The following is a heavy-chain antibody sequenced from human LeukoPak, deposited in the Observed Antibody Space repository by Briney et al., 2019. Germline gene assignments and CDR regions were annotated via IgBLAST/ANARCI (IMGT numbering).Heavy chain of an antibody. CDR3: ARDRVEMATIREGYFDY. D-gene: IGHD5-24*01. CDR2: IIPIFGTA. CDR1: GGTFSSYA. V-gene: IGHV1-69*13. Sequence: SVKVSCKASGGTFSSYAISWVRQAPGQGLGWMGGIIPIFGTANYAQKFQGRVTITADESTSTAYMELSSLRSEDTAVYYCARDRVEMATIREGYFDYWGQGTLVTVSS. J-gene: IGHJ4*02.